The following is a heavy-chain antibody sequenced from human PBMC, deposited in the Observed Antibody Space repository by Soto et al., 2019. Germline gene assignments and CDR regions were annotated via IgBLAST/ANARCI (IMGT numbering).Heavy chain of an antibody. CDR3: VRLIVPAAGYGMDV. V-gene: IGHV3-64D*08. J-gene: IGHJ6*02. CDR2: ISSNGGST. Sequence: GGSLRLSCAASGFTFSNYSMTWVRQAPGKGLEYVSAISSNGGSTYYADSVKGRFTISRDNSKNTLYLQMSSLRAEDTAVYYCVRLIVPAAGYGMDVWGQGTTVTVSS. CDR1: GFTFSNYS. D-gene: IGHD2-2*01.